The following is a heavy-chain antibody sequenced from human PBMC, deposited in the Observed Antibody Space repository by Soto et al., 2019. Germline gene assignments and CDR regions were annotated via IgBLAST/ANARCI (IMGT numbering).Heavy chain of an antibody. CDR2: IIPFFGTA. CDR3: ARTAPMDAGDKYYYDF. CDR1: GGTFSTFG. V-gene: IGHV1-69*13. D-gene: IGHD3-16*01. Sequence: SVKVSCKTSGGTFSTFGISWVRQAPGQGLEWMGGIIPFFGTAEYSQKFEDRITITADESTNTVYMDLRSLTSEDTAIYYCARTAPMDAGDKYYYDFWGQGALVTVSA. J-gene: IGHJ4*02.